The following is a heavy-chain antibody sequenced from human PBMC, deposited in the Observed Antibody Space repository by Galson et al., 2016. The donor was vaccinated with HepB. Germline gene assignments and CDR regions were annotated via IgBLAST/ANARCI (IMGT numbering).Heavy chain of an antibody. CDR2: IIPMFETT. D-gene: IGHD3-16*01. CDR1: GGTFRTYG. Sequence: SVKVSCKAPGGTFRTYGITWVRQAPGQGLEYMGGIIPMFETTNYALKFQGRLSITADESTGTAYMELSSLRSEDTALYYCGRVGHGGEGPAVSRDFYYGMDVWGQGTTVTVSS. J-gene: IGHJ6*02. CDR3: GRVGHGGEGPAVSRDFYYGMDV. V-gene: IGHV1-69*13.